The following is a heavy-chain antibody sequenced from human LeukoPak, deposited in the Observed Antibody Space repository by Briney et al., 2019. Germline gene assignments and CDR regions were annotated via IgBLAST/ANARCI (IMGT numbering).Heavy chain of an antibody. CDR2: INHSGST. CDR3: ARKCGGGSCYNY. CDR1: GGSFSAYY. D-gene: IGHD2-15*01. J-gene: IGHJ4*02. Sequence: SETLSLTCAVYGGSFSAYYWSWIRQPPGKGLEWIGEINHSGSTNYNPSLKSRVTISIDTSKNQFSLKLSSVTAADTAVYYCARKCGGGSCYNYWGRGTLVTVSS. V-gene: IGHV4-34*01.